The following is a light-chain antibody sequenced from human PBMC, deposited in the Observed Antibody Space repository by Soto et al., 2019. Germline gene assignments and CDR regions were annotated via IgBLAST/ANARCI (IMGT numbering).Light chain of an antibody. J-gene: IGKJ4*01. V-gene: IGKV3-20*01. CDR3: QQYGSSLLT. CDR1: QSVSSEK. Sequence: LSPGERASLSCRASQSVSSEKLAWYQQKPGQAPRLLIFGASGRATGIPERFSGSGSGTDFSLTISRLEPEGSAVYYCQQYGSSLLTFGGGTKVDIK. CDR2: GAS.